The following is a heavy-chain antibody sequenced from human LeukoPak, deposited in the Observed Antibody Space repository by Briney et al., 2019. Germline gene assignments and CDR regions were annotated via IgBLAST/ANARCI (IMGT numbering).Heavy chain of an antibody. V-gene: IGHV3-23*01. Sequence: GGSLRLSCAASGFTFSSYAMSWVRQAPGKGLEWVSAISGSGGSTYYADSVKGRLTISRDNSKNTLYLQMNSLRAEDTAVYYCAKSMVRGVSRDYWGQGTLVTVSS. CDR1: GFTFSSYA. J-gene: IGHJ4*02. CDR3: AKSMVRGVSRDY. D-gene: IGHD3-10*01. CDR2: ISGSGGST.